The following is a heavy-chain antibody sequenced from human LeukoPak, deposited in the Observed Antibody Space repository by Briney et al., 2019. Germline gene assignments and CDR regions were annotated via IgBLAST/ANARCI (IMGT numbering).Heavy chain of an antibody. CDR1: GYTFTGYY. D-gene: IGHD2-2*01. CDR3: ATWHQLPFYFDY. J-gene: IGHJ4*02. CDR2: INPNSGGT. Sequence: ASVKVSCKASGYTFTGYYMHWVRQAPGQGLEWMGWINPNSGGTNYAQKFQGRVTMTEDTSTDTAYMELSSLRSEDTAVYYCATWHQLPFYFDYWGQGTLVTVSS. V-gene: IGHV1-2*02.